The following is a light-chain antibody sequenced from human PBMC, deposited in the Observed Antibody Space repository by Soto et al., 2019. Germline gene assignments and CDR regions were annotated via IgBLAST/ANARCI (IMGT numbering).Light chain of an antibody. V-gene: IGKV1-5*03. CDR1: QSISRQ. CDR3: LQYQSYWT. CDR2: QAS. Sequence: DIQMTQSPSTLSASVGDRVSITCRASQSISRQLAWYQQKPGKAPNLLIYQASNLETGVPSRFTGSGSGTEFTLTSSSLQPDDLANYYGLQYQSYWTFGQGTKVEVK. J-gene: IGKJ1*01.